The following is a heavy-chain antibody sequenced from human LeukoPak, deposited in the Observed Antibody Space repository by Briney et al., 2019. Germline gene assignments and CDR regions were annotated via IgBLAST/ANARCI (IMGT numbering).Heavy chain of an antibody. D-gene: IGHD5-18*01. CDR2: ISSNGDTT. J-gene: IGHJ4*02. CDR3: GRRLGHFYGYGIGY. V-gene: IGHV3-64*02. Sequence: GGSLRLSCVASGFTFSFYPLHWVRQAPGKGLEYVSGISSNGDTTYYADSVKGRFTISRDNSKYTLYLQMGSLRPEDTAVYFCGRRLGHFYGYGIGYWGQGALVTVSS. CDR1: GFTFSFYP.